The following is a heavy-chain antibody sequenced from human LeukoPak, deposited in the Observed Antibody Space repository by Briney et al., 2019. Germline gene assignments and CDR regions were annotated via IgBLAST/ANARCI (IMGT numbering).Heavy chain of an antibody. V-gene: IGHV3-23*01. J-gene: IGHJ4*02. Sequence: GGSLRLSCAASGFTFSTYGMSWVRQAPGEGLEWVSAISGSGFSTYYEDSVKGRFTISRDNSKNTLYLQMSSLRAEDTAVYYCAKDLLTVAEFDYWGQGTLVTVSS. D-gene: IGHD6-19*01. CDR1: GFTFSTYG. CDR2: ISGSGFST. CDR3: AKDLLTVAEFDY.